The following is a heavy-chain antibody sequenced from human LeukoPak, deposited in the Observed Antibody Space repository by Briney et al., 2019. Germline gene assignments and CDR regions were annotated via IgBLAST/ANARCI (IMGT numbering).Heavy chain of an antibody. CDR1: GFMFRSYW. D-gene: IGHD3-3*02. V-gene: IGHV3-7*01. CDR2: IKEDGSEK. Sequence: GGSLRLSCGASGFMFRSYWMSWVRQAPGKGLEWVASIKEDGSEKHHVDSVKGRFTISRDNAKNSLYLQMNSLRAEDTAVYYCARVRPAISYWGQGTLVTVSS. CDR3: ARVRPAISY. J-gene: IGHJ4*02.